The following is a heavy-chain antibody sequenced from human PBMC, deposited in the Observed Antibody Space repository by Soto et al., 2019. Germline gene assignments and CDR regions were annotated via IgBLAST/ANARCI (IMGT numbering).Heavy chain of an antibody. CDR3: ARHLPLGYYYDSSGYFGWFDP. V-gene: IGHV5-10-1*01. J-gene: IGHJ5*02. D-gene: IGHD3-22*01. Sequence: GESLKISCKGSGYSFTSYWISWVRQMPGKGLEWMGRIDPSDSYTNYSPSFQGHVTISADKSISTAYLQWSSLKASDTAMYYCARHLPLGYYYDSSGYFGWFDPWGQGTLVTVSS. CDR2: IDPSDSYT. CDR1: GYSFTSYW.